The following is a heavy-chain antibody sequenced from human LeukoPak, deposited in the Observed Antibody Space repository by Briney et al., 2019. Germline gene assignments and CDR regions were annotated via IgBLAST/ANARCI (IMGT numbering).Heavy chain of an antibody. CDR2: IHPGDSET. Sequence: GESLKISCKGSGYSFTSYWIGWVRQMPRKGLEWMAIIHPGDSETRYSPSFQGQVTISADKSISTAYLQWTSLKASDTAMYYCARSSCSGSYYRYWGQGTLVTVSS. CDR1: GYSFTSYW. CDR3: ARSSCSGSYYRY. J-gene: IGHJ4*02. V-gene: IGHV5-51*01. D-gene: IGHD3-10*02.